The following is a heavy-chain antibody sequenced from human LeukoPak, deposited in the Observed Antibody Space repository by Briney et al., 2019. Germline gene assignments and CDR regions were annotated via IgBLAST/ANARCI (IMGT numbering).Heavy chain of an antibody. V-gene: IGHV1-69*06. Sequence: GASVKVSCKASGGTFSSYAISWVRRAPGQGLEWMGGIIPIFGTANYAQKFQGRVTITADKSTSTAYMELSSLRSEDTAVYYCARDRADIVATRRGIAVAGSSYFDYWGQGTLVTVSS. D-gene: IGHD6-19*01. CDR3: ARDRADIVATRRGIAVAGSSYFDY. J-gene: IGHJ4*02. CDR2: IIPIFGTA. CDR1: GGTFSSYA.